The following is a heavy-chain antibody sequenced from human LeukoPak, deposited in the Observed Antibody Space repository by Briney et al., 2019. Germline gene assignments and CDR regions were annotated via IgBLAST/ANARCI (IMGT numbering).Heavy chain of an antibody. J-gene: IGHJ4*02. D-gene: IGHD6-13*01. CDR1: GDSVSSSSAA. V-gene: IGHV6-1*01. CDR3: ARGTIAGSGTVYFDY. CDR2: TYYRSKWFN. Sequence: SQTLSLTCAISGDSVSSSSAARNWIRQSLSRGLEWLGRTYYRSKWFNDYAVSVKSRITINADTSKNQFSLQLNSVTPEDTAVYYCARGTIAGSGTVYFDYWGQGTLVTVSS.